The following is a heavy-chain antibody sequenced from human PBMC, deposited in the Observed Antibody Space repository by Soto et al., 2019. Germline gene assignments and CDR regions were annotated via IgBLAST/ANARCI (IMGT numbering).Heavy chain of an antibody. V-gene: IGHV3-21*01. CDR3: ARDHITYCSSTSCFQFDY. J-gene: IGHJ4*02. CDR1: GFTFSSYS. Sequence: GGSLRLSCAASGFTFSSYSMNWVRQAPGKGLEWVSSISSSSSYIYYADSVKGRFTISRDNAKNSLYLQMNSLRAEDTAVYYCARDHITYCSSTSCFQFDYWGQGTLVTVSS. CDR2: ISSSSSYI. D-gene: IGHD2-2*01.